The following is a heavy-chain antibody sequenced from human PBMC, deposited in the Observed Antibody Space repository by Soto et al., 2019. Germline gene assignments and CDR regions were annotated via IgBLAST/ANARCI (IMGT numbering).Heavy chain of an antibody. D-gene: IGHD2-15*01. CDR1: GDSIDTAYYY. CDR3: ARLSTAFTVGYCPGGSGRSFDP. Sequence: PSETLSLTCTVSGDSIDTAYYYLGWLRQPPGKGLEWVGTVFYTGTTYYNPSLESRVTISIDTYKNQFSLKLTTVTATDTAVYYCARLSTAFTVGYCPGGSGRSFDPWGQGTFFTV. J-gene: IGHJ5*02. CDR2: VFYTGTT. V-gene: IGHV4-39*01.